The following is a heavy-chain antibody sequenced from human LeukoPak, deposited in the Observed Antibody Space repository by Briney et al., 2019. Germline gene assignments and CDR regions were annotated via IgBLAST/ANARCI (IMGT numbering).Heavy chain of an antibody. D-gene: IGHD4-17*01. CDR3: ARVDDYGDYSSLIVDY. CDR2: ISYDGSNK. CDR1: GFTFSSYA. J-gene: IGHJ4*02. Sequence: PGGSLRLSCAASGFTFSSYAMHWVRQAPGKGLEWVAVISYDGSNKYYADSVKGRFTISRDNSKNTLYLQMNSLRAEDTAVYYCARVDDYGDYSSLIVDYWGQGTLVTVSS. V-gene: IGHV3-30-3*01.